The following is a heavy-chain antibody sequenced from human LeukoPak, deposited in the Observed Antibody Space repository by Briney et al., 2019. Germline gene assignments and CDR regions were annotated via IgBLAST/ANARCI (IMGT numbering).Heavy chain of an antibody. CDR3: ARGILEWSSGDAFDI. J-gene: IGHJ3*02. V-gene: IGHV1-18*01. Sequence: ASVTVSCKASGYTFTSYGISWVRQAPGQGLEWMGWISAYNGNTNYAQKLQGRVTMTTDTSTSTAYMELRSLRSDDTAVYYCARGILEWSSGDAFDIWGQGTMVTVSS. CDR1: GYTFTSYG. CDR2: ISAYNGNT. D-gene: IGHD3-3*01.